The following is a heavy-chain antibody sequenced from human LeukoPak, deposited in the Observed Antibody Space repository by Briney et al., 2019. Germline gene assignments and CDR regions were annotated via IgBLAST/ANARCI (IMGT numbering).Heavy chain of an antibody. CDR2: INPNSGGT. J-gene: IGHJ4*02. CDR1: GYTFTGYY. V-gene: IGHV1-2*02. CDR3: ARSRYFDWLLYPVFDY. D-gene: IGHD3-9*01. Sequence: GASVKVSCKASGYTFTGYYMHWVRQAPGQGLEWMGWINPNSGGTNYALKFQGRVTMTRDTSISTAYMELSRLRSDDTAVYYCARSRYFDWLLYPVFDYWGQGTLVTVSS.